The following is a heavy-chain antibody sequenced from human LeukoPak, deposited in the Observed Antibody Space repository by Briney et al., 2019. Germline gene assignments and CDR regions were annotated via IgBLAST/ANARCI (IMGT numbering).Heavy chain of an antibody. V-gene: IGHV4-59*08. J-gene: IGHJ4*02. D-gene: IGHD5-24*01. CDR1: GGSISSYY. Sequence: PSETLSLTCTVSGGSISSYYWSWIRQPPGKGLEWIGYIYYSGSTNYNPSLKSRVTLSVDTSKNQFSLKLSSVTAADTAVYYCARLGRWLHRWYFDYWGQGTLVTVSS. CDR3: ARLGRWLHRWYFDY. CDR2: IYYSGST.